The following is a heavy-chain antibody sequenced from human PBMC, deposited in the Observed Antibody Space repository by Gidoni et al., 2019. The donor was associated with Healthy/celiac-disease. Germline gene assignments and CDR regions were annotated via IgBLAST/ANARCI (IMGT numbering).Heavy chain of an antibody. Sequence: QVQLVQSGAEVKKPGSSVKVSCKASGGTFSSYAISWVRQAPGQGLEWMGGFIPIFGTATYAQKFQGRVTITADKSPSTAYMALSSLSSEDTAVYYCARDDYDYVWGSDYWGQGTLVTVSS. V-gene: IGHV1-69*06. CDR1: GGTFSSYA. CDR2: FIPIFGTA. J-gene: IGHJ4*02. D-gene: IGHD3-16*01. CDR3: ARDDYDYVWGSDY.